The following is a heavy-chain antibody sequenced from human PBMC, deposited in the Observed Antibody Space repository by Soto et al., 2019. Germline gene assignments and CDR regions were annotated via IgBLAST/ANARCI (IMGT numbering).Heavy chain of an antibody. J-gene: IGHJ4*02. Sequence: EVQLLESGGDLLQPGGSLRLSCAASGFTFSNYAMTWVRQAPGKGLEWVSVISGSGGSTYYADSVKGRFTISRDTSKNTLYLQMNSLRAEDTALYYCAKGTSYYDSSGFDYWGQGTLVTVSS. CDR2: ISGSGGST. D-gene: IGHD3-22*01. V-gene: IGHV3-23*01. CDR1: GFTFSNYA. CDR3: AKGTSYYDSSGFDY.